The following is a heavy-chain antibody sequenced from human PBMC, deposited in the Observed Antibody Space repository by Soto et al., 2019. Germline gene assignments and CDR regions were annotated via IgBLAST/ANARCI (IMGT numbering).Heavy chain of an antibody. CDR2: ISDYNGNT. V-gene: IGHV1-18*01. CDR1: GYTFTSYG. D-gene: IGHD3-3*01. J-gene: IGHJ6*02. Sequence: QVQLVQSGAEVKKPGASVKVSCKASGYTFTSYGISWVRQAPGQGLEWMGWISDYNGNTNYAQKLQGRVTMTTDTSTSTAYMELRSLRSDDTAVYYCARDRAVRSAGGYYGRDVWGQGTTVTVSS. CDR3: ARDRAVRSAGGYYGRDV.